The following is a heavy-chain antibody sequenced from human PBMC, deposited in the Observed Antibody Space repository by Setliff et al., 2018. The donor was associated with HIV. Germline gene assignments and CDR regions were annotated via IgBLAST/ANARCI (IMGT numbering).Heavy chain of an antibody. J-gene: IGHJ4*02. Sequence: ASVKVSCKASGYTFTSFGITWVRQAPGQRPEWLGWINPYNGIANYAQNSQGRVSMTTDTSTRTAYMELRSLRFDDTAIYYCARDLFRRVGPFQPPGYWGQGTLVTV. V-gene: IGHV1-18*01. CDR2: INPYNGIA. D-gene: IGHD1-26*01. CDR3: ARDLFRRVGPFQPPGY. CDR1: GYTFTSFG.